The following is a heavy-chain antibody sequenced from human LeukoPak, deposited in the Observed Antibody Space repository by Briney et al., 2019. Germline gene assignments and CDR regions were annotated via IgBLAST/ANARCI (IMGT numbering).Heavy chain of an antibody. D-gene: IGHD3-9*01. CDR1: GFTLSTYW. Sequence: PGGSLRLSCAASGFTLSTYWMSWVRQAPGKGLEWVANIKQDGSQKYYVDSVKGRFTISRDNSKNTLSLQMNSLRAVDTAVYYCARTTKEFDILTGYYFDYWGQGTLVTVSS. V-gene: IGHV3-7*03. J-gene: IGHJ4*02. CDR2: IKQDGSQK. CDR3: ARTTKEFDILTGYYFDY.